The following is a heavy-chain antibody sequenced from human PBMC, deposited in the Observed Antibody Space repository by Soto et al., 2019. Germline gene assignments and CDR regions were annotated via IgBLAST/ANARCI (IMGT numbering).Heavy chain of an antibody. CDR2: IYPGDSDT. Sequence: PGESLKISCKGSGYSFTSYWIGWVRQMPGKGLEWMGIIYPGDSDTRYSPSFQSQVTISADKSISTAYLQWSSLKAADTAMYYCASSIAARYFYYGMDVWGQGTTVTVSS. J-gene: IGHJ6*02. V-gene: IGHV5-51*01. CDR3: ASSIAARYFYYGMDV. CDR1: GYSFTSYW. D-gene: IGHD6-6*01.